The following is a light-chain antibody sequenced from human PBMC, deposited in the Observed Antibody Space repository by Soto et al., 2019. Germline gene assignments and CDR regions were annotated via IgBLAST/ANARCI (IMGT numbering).Light chain of an antibody. Sequence: DIQMTQSPSSLSASVGDRVTITCRASQVISVYLAWYQQKPGKVPKHLIYSASTLQSGVPSRFSGSGSGTDFTLTISSLQPEDVATYYCQKFNTAPLTFGQGTRLEIK. CDR1: QVISVY. J-gene: IGKJ5*01. V-gene: IGKV1-27*01. CDR2: SAS. CDR3: QKFNTAPLT.